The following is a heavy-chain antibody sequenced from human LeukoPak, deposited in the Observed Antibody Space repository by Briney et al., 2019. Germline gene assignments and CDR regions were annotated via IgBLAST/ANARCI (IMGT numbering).Heavy chain of an antibody. V-gene: IGHV3-9*03. CDR3: AKGGSGGPSFFGRGYSSSWYPPFFDY. J-gene: IGHJ4*02. D-gene: IGHD6-13*01. CDR2: ISWNSGSI. Sequence: PGGSLRLSCAASGFTFDDYAMHWVRQAPGKGLEWVSGISWNSGSIGYADSVKGRFTISRDNAKNSLYLQMNSLRAEDMALYYCAKGGSGGPSFFGRGYSSSWYPPFFDYWGQGTLVTVSS. CDR1: GFTFDDYA.